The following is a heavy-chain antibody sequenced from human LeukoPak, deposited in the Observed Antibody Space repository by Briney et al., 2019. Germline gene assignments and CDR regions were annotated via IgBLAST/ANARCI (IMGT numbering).Heavy chain of an antibody. CDR3: ARGAGIAAAGTGPVGY. J-gene: IGHJ4*02. D-gene: IGHD6-13*01. CDR1: GYTFTGYY. Sequence: ASVKVSCKASGYTFTGYYMHWVRQAPGQGLEWMGWINPNSGGTNYAQKFQGRVTMTRDTSISTAYMELSRLRSDDTAAYYCARGAGIAAAGTGPVGYWGQGTLVTVSS. V-gene: IGHV1-2*02. CDR2: INPNSGGT.